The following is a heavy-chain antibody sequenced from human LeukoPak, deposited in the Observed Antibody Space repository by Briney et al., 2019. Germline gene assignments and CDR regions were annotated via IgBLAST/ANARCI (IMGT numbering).Heavy chain of an antibody. CDR2: ISSSSSYI. J-gene: IGHJ4*02. D-gene: IGHD6-13*01. CDR1: GFTFSSYS. CDR3: ARGGEQQPHLLGGFDY. Sequence: GGSLRLSCAASGFTFSSYSMNWVRQAPGKGLEWVSSISSSSSYIYYADSVKGRFTISRDNAKNSLYLQMNSLRAEDTAVYYCARGGEQQPHLLGGFDYWGQGTLVTVSS. V-gene: IGHV3-21*01.